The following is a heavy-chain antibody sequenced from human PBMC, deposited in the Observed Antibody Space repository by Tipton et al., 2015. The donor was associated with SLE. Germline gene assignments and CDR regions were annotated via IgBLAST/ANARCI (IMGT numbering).Heavy chain of an antibody. D-gene: IGHD6-6*01. V-gene: IGHV3-23*01. J-gene: IGHJ4*02. CDR3: AKVPKIAARPCYFDY. Sequence: SLRLSCAASGFTFSSYAMHWVRQAPGKGLEWVSAISGSGGSTYYADSVKGRFTISRDNSKNTLYLQMNSLRAEDTAVYYCAKVPKIAARPCYFDYWGQGTLVTVSS. CDR1: GFTFSSYA. CDR2: ISGSGGST.